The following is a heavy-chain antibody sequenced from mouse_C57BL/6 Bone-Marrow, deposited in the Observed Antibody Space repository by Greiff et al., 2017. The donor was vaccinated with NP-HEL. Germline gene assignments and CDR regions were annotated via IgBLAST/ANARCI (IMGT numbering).Heavy chain of an antibody. V-gene: IGHV1-18*01. Sequence: EVMLVESGPELVKPGASVKIPCKASGYTFTDYNMDWVKQSHGKSLEWIGDINPNNGGTIYNQKFKGKATLTVDKSSSTAYMELRSLTSEDTAVYYCARDSSRGWYFDVWGTGTTVTVSS. CDR2: INPNNGGT. CDR3: ARDSSRGWYFDV. D-gene: IGHD1-1*01. CDR1: GYTFTDYN. J-gene: IGHJ1*03.